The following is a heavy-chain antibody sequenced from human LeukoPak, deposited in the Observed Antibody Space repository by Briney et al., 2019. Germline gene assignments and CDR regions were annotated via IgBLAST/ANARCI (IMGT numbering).Heavy chain of an antibody. J-gene: IGHJ4*02. V-gene: IGHV3-9*01. Sequence: SLRLSCAASGFTFDDYAMHWVRQAPGKGLEWVSGISWNSGSIGYADSVKGRFTISRDNAKNSLYLQMNSLRAEDTALYYCAKDKARASVEMAPLDYWGQGTLVTVSS. CDR3: AKDKARASVEMAPLDY. CDR2: ISWNSGSI. D-gene: IGHD5-24*01. CDR1: GFTFDDYA.